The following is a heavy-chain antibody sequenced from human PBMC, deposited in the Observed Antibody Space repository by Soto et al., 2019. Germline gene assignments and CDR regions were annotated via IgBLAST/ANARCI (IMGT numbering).Heavy chain of an antibody. CDR1: GYTFTSYG. CDR2: ISAYNGNT. J-gene: IGHJ6*03. D-gene: IGHD3-10*01. CDR3: ASMVRGVIGYYYYYMDV. Sequence: ASVKVSCKASGYTFTSYGISWVRQAPGQGHERMGWISAYNGNTNYAQKLQGRVTMTTDTSTSTAYMELRSLRSDDTAVYYCASMVRGVIGYYYYYMDVWGKGTTVTVSS. V-gene: IGHV1-18*01.